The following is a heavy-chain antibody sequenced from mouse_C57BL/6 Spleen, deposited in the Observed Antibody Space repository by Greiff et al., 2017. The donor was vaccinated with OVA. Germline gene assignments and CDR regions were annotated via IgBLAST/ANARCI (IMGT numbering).Heavy chain of an antibody. J-gene: IGHJ4*01. D-gene: IGHD1-3*01. CDR1: GFTFSDYG. Sequence: EVQVVESGGGLVKPGGSLKLSCAASGFTFSDYGMHWVRQAPEKGLEWVAYISSGSSTIYYADTVKGRFTISRDNAKNTLFLQMTSLRSEDTAMYYCARRSGNPYYYAMDYWGQGTSVTVSS. V-gene: IGHV5-17*01. CDR3: ARRSGNPYYYAMDY. CDR2: ISSGSSTI.